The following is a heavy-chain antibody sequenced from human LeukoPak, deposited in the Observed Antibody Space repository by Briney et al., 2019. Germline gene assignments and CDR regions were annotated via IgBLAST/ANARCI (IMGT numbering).Heavy chain of an antibody. CDR1: GDSFSSSSVA. Sequence: SQTLSLTCAMSGDSFSSSSVAGDWIRQSPSRGLEWLGRTYYRSKWYSDYAVSVKSRITINSATSKNQFSLQLNSVTPEDTAVYYCVRDTQRAFDYWGQGTLVTVSS. V-gene: IGHV6-1*01. CDR3: VRDTQRAFDY. CDR2: TYYRSKWYS. D-gene: IGHD6-25*01. J-gene: IGHJ4*02.